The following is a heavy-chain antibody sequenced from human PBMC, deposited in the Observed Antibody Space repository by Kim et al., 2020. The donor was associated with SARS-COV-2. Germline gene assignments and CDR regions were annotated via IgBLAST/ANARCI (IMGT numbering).Heavy chain of an antibody. V-gene: IGHV1-3*01. Sequence: ECQGRVTSTRDTSASTAYMELGSLRSEDTAVYYCARDRDYYDSSGHMDYWGQGTLVTVSS. D-gene: IGHD3-22*01. CDR3: ARDRDYYDSSGHMDY. J-gene: IGHJ4*02.